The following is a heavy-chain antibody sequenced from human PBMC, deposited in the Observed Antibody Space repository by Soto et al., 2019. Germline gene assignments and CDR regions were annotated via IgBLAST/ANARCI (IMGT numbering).Heavy chain of an antibody. J-gene: IGHJ4*02. D-gene: IGHD3-22*01. CDR1: GFTVSSNY. Sequence: GGSLRLSCAASGFTVSSNYMSWVRQAPGKGLEWVSVIYSGGSTYYADSVKGRFTISRDNSKNTLYLQMNSLRAEDTAVYYCARAPPNYDSSGYFDYWGQGTLVTVSS. CDR2: IYSGGST. V-gene: IGHV3-53*01. CDR3: ARAPPNYDSSGYFDY.